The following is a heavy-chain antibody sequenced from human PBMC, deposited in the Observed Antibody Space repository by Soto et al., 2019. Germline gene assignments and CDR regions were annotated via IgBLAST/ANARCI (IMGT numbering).Heavy chain of an antibody. D-gene: IGHD5-12*01. CDR2: TYFRSKWYN. Sequence: PSQTLSLTCAISGDSVSSNTASWNWIRQSPSRGLEWLGRTYFRSKWYNDYAVSVKSRIIINPDTSNNQFPLQLNSVTPEDTAVYFCAKGDNLGPKTGYAFDPWGQGIMVTVS. CDR3: AKGDNLGPKTGYAFDP. V-gene: IGHV6-1*01. J-gene: IGHJ5*02. CDR1: GDSVSSNTAS.